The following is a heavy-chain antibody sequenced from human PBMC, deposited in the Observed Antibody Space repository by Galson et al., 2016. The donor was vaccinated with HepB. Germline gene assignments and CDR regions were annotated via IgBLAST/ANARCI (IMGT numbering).Heavy chain of an antibody. J-gene: IGHJ4*02. CDR3: ARSQSSSWYFQGVY. V-gene: IGHV5-51*01. D-gene: IGHD6-13*01. CDR1: GYKFTNYW. Sequence: QSGAEVKKAGESLKISCKGSGYKFTNYWTAWVRQMPGKGLEWMGIIYPDDSDTKYSPAFQGQVTISADKSINTAFLHWRNLKASDTAKYFCARSQSSSWYFQGVYWGQGTLVTVYS. CDR2: IYPDDSDT.